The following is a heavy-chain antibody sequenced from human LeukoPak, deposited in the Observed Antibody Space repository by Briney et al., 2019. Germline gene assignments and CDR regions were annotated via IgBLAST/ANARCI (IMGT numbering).Heavy chain of an antibody. J-gene: IGHJ4*02. V-gene: IGHV3-15*01. CDR2: TKSKTDGGTT. CDR3: TTEAWYDY. CDR1: GFTFSNAW. Sequence: GGSLRLSCAASGFTFSNAWMSWVRQAPGKGLEWVGRTKSKTDGGTTDYAAPVKGRFTISRDDSKNTLYLQMNSLKTENTAVYYCTTEAWYDYWGQGTLVTVSS. D-gene: IGHD6-13*01.